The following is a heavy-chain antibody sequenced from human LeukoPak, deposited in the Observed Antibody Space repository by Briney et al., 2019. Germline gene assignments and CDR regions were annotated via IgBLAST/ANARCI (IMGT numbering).Heavy chain of an antibody. CDR3: ATLGTYGDPPFDY. Sequence: PSETLSLTCTVSGGSISSNSYSWGWIRQPPGKVLEWIASRSYSGSTYYNPSLKSRVTISVDTAKNQFSLKLSSVPAADTAVYYCATLGTYGDPPFDYWGQGTLVTVSS. V-gene: IGHV4-39*07. CDR2: RSYSGST. D-gene: IGHD4-17*01. J-gene: IGHJ4*02. CDR1: GGSISSNSYS.